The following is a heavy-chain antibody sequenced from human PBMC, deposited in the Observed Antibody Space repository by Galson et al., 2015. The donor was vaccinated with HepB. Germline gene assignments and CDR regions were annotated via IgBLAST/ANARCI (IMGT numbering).Heavy chain of an antibody. Sequence: SVKVSCKASGGTFSSYAISWVRQAPGQGLEWMGGIIPIFGTANYAQKFQGRVTITADESTSTAYMELSSLRSEDTAVYYCARDPPYCSGGSCSDAFDIWGQGTMVTV. CDR1: GGTFSSYA. CDR2: IIPIFGTA. V-gene: IGHV1-69*13. CDR3: ARDPPYCSGGSCSDAFDI. J-gene: IGHJ3*02. D-gene: IGHD2-15*01.